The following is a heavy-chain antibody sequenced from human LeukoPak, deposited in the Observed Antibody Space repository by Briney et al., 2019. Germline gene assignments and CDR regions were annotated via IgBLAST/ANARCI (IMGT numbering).Heavy chain of an antibody. CDR2: IHKSGRT. CDR3: AGIVLREDAQFDP. CDR1: GGSASGVGY. J-gene: IGHJ5*02. D-gene: IGHD3-10*01. V-gene: IGHV4-31*03. Sequence: SQTLSPTCSVSGGSASGVGYWSWISQHPGKGLEWIGYIHKSGRTYYNLSLKSRDTISIDTSHSHFSLQLSSVTAADTAVYYCAGIVLREDAQFDPWPLETLVTVSS.